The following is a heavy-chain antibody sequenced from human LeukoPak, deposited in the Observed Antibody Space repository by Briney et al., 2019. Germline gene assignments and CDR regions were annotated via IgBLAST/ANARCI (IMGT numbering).Heavy chain of an antibody. J-gene: IGHJ6*03. CDR2: IYYSGST. Sequence: SETLSLTCTVSGYSISSGYYWGWIRQPPGKGLEWIGSIYYSGSTYYNPSLKSRVTISVDTSKNQFSLKLSSVTAADTAVYYCASFAYYYYYMDVWGKGTTVTISS. CDR3: ASFAYYYYYMDV. V-gene: IGHV4-38-2*02. CDR1: GYSISSGYY.